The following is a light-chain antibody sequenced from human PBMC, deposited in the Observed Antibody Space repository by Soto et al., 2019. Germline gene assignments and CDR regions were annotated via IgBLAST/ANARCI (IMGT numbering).Light chain of an antibody. J-gene: IGKJ1*01. CDR2: LAS. Sequence: DIVMTQSPDSLAVSLGERATINCKSSQSVLYSSNNKNYLTWYQQKPGQPPKLLIYLASTRESGVPARFSGSGSGTDFTLTISSLQAEDFAVYYCQQYYSTPWTFGQGTKVEIK. V-gene: IGKV4-1*01. CDR1: QSVLYSSNNKNY. CDR3: QQYYSTPWT.